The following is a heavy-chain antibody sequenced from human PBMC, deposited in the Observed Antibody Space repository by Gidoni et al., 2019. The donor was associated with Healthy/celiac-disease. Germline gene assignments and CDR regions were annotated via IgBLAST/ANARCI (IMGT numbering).Heavy chain of an antibody. CDR3: ARGYYDSSGYFGHFDY. V-gene: IGHV4-30-4*01. CDR1: GGSISSGDYY. J-gene: IGHJ4*02. Sequence: QVQLQESGPGLVKPSQTLSLNCTVSGGSISSGDYYWSWIRQPPGKGLEWIGYIYYSGSTYYNPSLKSRVTISVDTSKNQFSLKLSSVTAADTAVYYCARGYYDSSGYFGHFDYWGQGTLVTVSS. CDR2: IYYSGST. D-gene: IGHD3-22*01.